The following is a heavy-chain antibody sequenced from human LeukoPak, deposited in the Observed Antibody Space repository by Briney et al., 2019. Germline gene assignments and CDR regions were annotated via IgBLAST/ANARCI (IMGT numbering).Heavy chain of an antibody. J-gene: IGHJ5*02. CDR2: VYNTGST. V-gene: IGHV4-59*01. Sequence: SETLSLTCTVSGGPIGPYYWSWIRQPPGKGLEWIAYVYNTGSTNYNPSFKSRVTISVDTSKNQFSLKLSSVTAADTAVYYCAREPSPGSWFDPWGQGTLVTVSS. CDR3: AREPSPGSWFDP. CDR1: GGPIGPYY.